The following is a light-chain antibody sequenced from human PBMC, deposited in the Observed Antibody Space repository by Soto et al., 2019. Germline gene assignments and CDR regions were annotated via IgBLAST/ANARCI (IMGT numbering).Light chain of an antibody. CDR1: QSVSSD. Sequence: EIVMTQSQATLSVSPGERATLSCRARQSVSSDLAWYQQKPGRAPRLLIYGASTRATGIPARFSGSGSGTEFTLTISSLQSEDFAVYYCQQYNNWPPWTFGQGNTVEIK. CDR3: QQYNNWPPWT. CDR2: GAS. V-gene: IGKV3-15*01. J-gene: IGKJ1*01.